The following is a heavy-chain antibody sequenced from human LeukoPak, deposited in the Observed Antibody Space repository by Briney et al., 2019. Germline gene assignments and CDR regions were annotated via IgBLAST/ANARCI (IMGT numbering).Heavy chain of an antibody. V-gene: IGHV6-1*01. CDR3: ARDGGIAAAGTLYYYMDV. J-gene: IGHJ6*03. CDR2: TYYRSKWYN. Sequence: SQTLSLTCAISGDSVSSNSAAWNWIRQSPSRGLEWLGRTYYRSKWYNDYAVSVKSRITINPDTSKNQFSLQLNSVTPEDTVVYYCARDGGIAAAGTLYYYMDVWGKGTTVTISS. D-gene: IGHD6-13*01. CDR1: GDSVSSNSAA.